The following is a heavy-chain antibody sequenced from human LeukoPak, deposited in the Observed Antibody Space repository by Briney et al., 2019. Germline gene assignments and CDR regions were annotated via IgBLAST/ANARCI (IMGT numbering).Heavy chain of an antibody. Sequence: GGSLRLSCAASGFTFSSYAMHWVRQAPGRGLEWVAVISYDGSNKYYADSVKGRFTISRDNSKNTLYLQMNSLRAEDTAVYYCASGGVPMVRGQTAVDYWGQGTLVTVSS. CDR1: GFTFSSYA. CDR2: ISYDGSNK. J-gene: IGHJ4*02. CDR3: ASGGVPMVRGQTAVDY. D-gene: IGHD3-10*01. V-gene: IGHV3-30-3*01.